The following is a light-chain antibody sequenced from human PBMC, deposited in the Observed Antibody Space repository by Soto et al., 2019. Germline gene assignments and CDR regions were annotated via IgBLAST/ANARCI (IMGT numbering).Light chain of an antibody. CDR1: QSVLYSSNKTKY. CDR2: WAS. CDR3: QQSYRTPRT. J-gene: IGKJ1*01. V-gene: IGKV4-1*01. Sequence: DIVMTQSPDSLAVSLGERATINCKSSQSVLYSSNKTKYVAWDQQKSGQSPKVLIYWASTRESGVPDRLSGSGAGKEFTLTINSLQAEDEAVYYCQQSYRTPRTFGQGTNVEIK.